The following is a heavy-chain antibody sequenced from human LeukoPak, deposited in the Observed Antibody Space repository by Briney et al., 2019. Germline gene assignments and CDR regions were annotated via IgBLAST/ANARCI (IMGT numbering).Heavy chain of an antibody. D-gene: IGHD2-15*01. Sequence: ASETLSLTCTVSGGSMTNFYWSWIRQTPEKGLEWIGYIFYTGTTNYNPSLKARVTISVDTSKNQFSLKLSSVTAADTAIYYCARDAAVDPNWFDSWGQGTLVTVSS. CDR2: IFYTGTT. J-gene: IGHJ5*01. V-gene: IGHV4-59*01. CDR3: ARDAAVDPNWFDS. CDR1: GGSMTNFY.